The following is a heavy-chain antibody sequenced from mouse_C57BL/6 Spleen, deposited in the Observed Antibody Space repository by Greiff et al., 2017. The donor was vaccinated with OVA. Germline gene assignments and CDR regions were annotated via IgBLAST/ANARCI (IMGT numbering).Heavy chain of an antibody. CDR2: ISSGGSYT. D-gene: IGHD2-3*01. J-gene: IGHJ2*01. CDR3: ARQHGYDGYYFDY. V-gene: IGHV5-6*01. CDR1: GFTFSSYG. Sequence: EVHLVESGGDLVKPGGSLKLSCAASGFTFSSYGMSWVRQTPDKRLEWVATISSGGSYTYYPDSVKGRFPISRDNAKNTLYLQMSSLKSEDTAMYYCARQHGYDGYYFDYWGQGTTLTVSS.